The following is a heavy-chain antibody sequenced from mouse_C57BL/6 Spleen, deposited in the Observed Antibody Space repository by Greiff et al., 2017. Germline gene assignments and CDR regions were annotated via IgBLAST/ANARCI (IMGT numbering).Heavy chain of an antibody. J-gene: IGHJ3*01. Sequence: VQLQQSGAELVRPGASVKLSCTASGFNIKDDYMHWVKQRPEQGLEWLGWIDPENGDTEYASKFQGKATITADTSSNTAYLQLSSLTSEDTAVYYCTTGGNYRFAYWGQGTLVTVSA. V-gene: IGHV14-4*01. CDR3: TTGGNYRFAY. D-gene: IGHD2-1*01. CDR1: GFNIKDDY. CDR2: IDPENGDT.